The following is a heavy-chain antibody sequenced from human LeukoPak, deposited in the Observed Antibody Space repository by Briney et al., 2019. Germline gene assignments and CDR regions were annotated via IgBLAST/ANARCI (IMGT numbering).Heavy chain of an antibody. CDR2: INPSGGRT. D-gene: IGHD3-22*01. J-gene: IGHJ4*02. V-gene: IGHV1-46*01. CDR3: ARDSDTSGYYPLVDY. CDR1: GYTFTIYY. Sequence: GASVKVSFKSSGYTFTIYYMHWVRQAPGQGLEWMGIINPSGGRTTYAQKIQGRVTMTRDTSTSTVYMELSGLRSEDTAVYYCARDSDTSGYYPLVDYWGQGTLVTVSS.